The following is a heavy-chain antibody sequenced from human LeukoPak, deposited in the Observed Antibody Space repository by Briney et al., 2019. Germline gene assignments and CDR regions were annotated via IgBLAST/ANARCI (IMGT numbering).Heavy chain of an antibody. CDR1: GFIFSSNW. CDR2: INSDGSET. CDR3: ARAGEGLLAYSFDI. V-gene: IGHV3-74*01. D-gene: IGHD1-26*01. J-gene: IGHJ3*02. Sequence: GGSLRLSCAASGFIFSSNWMHWVRQGPGKGLVWVSRINSDGSETSHADSVKGRFTISRDNAKNTLYLQMNSLRAEDTAVYYCARAGEGLLAYSFDIWGQGTMVTVSS.